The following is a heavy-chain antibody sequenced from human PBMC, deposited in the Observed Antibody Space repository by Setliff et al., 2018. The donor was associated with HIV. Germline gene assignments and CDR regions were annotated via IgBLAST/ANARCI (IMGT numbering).Heavy chain of an antibody. CDR1: GDSVNDRSYF. V-gene: IGHV4-31*03. CDR3: ARQGSYNPGSRFDP. Sequence: SETLSLTCTVSGDSVNDRSYFWGWIRQHPGKGLEWIGYIYYSGSTYYNPSLKSRVTISVDTSKNQFSLKLSSVTAADTAVYYCARQGSYNPGSRFDPWGQGTLVTVSS. D-gene: IGHD2-15*01. J-gene: IGHJ5*02. CDR2: IYYSGST.